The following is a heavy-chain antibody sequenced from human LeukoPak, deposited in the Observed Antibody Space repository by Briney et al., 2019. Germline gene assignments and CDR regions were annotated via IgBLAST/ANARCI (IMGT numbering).Heavy chain of an antibody. Sequence: PGGSLRLSCAASGFTFSSYAMSWVRQAPGKGLEWVSSISGSGGSAYYADSVKGRFTISRDNSKNTLYLQMNSLRAEDTAVYYCAKSRGITIYGVVGGDWFDPWGQGTLVTVSS. J-gene: IGHJ5*02. CDR2: ISGSGGSA. CDR1: GFTFSSYA. CDR3: AKSRGITIYGVVGGDWFDP. D-gene: IGHD3-3*01. V-gene: IGHV3-23*01.